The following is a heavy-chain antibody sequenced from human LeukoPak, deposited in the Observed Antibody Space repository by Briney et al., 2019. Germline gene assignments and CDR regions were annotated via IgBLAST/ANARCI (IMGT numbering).Heavy chain of an antibody. D-gene: IGHD7-27*01. CDR3: ARVRLTGVAPRYYFDY. V-gene: IGHV4-61*01. CDR2: IYYSGST. CDR1: GYSISSGYY. J-gene: IGHJ4*02. Sequence: KSSETLSLTCTVSGYSISSGYYWSWIRQPPGKGLEWIGYIYYSGSTNYNPSLKSRVTISVDTSKNQFSLKLSSVTAADTAVYYCARVRLTGVAPRYYFDYWGQGTLVTVSS.